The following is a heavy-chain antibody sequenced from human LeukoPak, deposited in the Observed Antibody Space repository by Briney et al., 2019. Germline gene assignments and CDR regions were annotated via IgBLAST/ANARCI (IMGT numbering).Heavy chain of an antibody. CDR1: GFTFSTYA. Sequence: PGGSLRLSCAASGFTFSTYAMNWVRQAPGKGLEWVSATSATGDTTSYAGSVKGRFIISRDNSENTLYLQMSSLRAEDTAVYYCAKDREIYSGSYYYFDYWGQGTLVTVSS. V-gene: IGHV3-23*01. CDR3: AKDREIYSGSYYYFDY. CDR2: TSATGDTT. D-gene: IGHD1-26*01. J-gene: IGHJ4*02.